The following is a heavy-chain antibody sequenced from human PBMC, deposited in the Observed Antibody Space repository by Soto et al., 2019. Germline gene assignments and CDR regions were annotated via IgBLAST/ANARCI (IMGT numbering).Heavy chain of an antibody. J-gene: IGHJ6*02. D-gene: IGHD3-10*01. CDR3: ARAGSGSYYNHPYYYYGMDV. CDR1: GYTFTSYG. V-gene: IGHV1-18*01. Sequence: ASVKVSCKASGYTFTSYGISWVRQAPGQGLEWMGWISAYNGNTNYAQKLQGRVTMTTDTSTSTAYMELRSLRSDDTAVYYCARAGSGSYYNHPYYYYGMDVWGQGTTVTVYS. CDR2: ISAYNGNT.